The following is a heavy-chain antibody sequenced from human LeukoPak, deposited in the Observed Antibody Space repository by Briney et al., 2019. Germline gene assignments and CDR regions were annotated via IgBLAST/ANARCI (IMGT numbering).Heavy chain of an antibody. V-gene: IGHV1-18*01. CDR2: ISAYNGNT. J-gene: IGHJ4*02. D-gene: IGHD3-10*01. CDR1: GYTFTSYG. Sequence: ASVKVSCKASGYTFTSYGISWVRQAPGQGLEWMGWISAYNGNTNYAQKLQGRVTMTTDTPTSTAYMELRSLRSDDTAVYYCARVWNYYGSGSFDYWGQGTLVTVSS. CDR3: ARVWNYYGSGSFDY.